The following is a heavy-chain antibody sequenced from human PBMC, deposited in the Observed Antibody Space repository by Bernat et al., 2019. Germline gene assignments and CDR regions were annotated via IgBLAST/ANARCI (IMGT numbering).Heavy chain of an antibody. CDR3: ARVAGSSYGNYYYYYYMDV. CDR2: IYHGGST. V-gene: IGHV4-38-2*01. Sequence: QVQLQESGPGLVKPSETLSLTCAVSGYSISSVYYWGWIRQPPGKGLEWIGNIYHGGSTYYNPSLKSRVTISVDASKNQFSLKLSSGSAADTAVYYWARVAGSSYGNYYYYYYMDVWGKGTTVTVSS. D-gene: IGHD6-6*01. CDR1: GYSISSVYY. J-gene: IGHJ6*03.